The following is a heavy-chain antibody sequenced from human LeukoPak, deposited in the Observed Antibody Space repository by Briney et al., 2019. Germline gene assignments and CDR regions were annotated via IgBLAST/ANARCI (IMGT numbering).Heavy chain of an antibody. CDR2: VSPYNGNT. CDR1: GYMFAAYG. D-gene: IGHD2-2*02. CDR3: ARAHCSSTSCYTADY. J-gene: IGHJ4*02. Sequence: ASVKVSCKASGYMFAAYGVIWVRQAPGQGLEWMGWVSPYNGNTNYAQNLQGRVTITADKSTSTAYMELSSLRSEDTAVYYCARAHCSSTSCYTADYWGQGTLVTVSS. V-gene: IGHV1-18*01.